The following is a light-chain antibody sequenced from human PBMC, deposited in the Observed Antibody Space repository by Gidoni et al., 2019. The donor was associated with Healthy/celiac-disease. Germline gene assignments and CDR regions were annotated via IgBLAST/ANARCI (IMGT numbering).Light chain of an antibody. J-gene: IGKJ1*01. Sequence: DIKLPQSPSTLSASVGDRVTITCRASQSISSWLAWYQQKPGKAPKLLIYDASSLESGVPSRFSGSGSGTEFTLTISSLQPDDFATYYCQQYNSYSWTFGQGTKVEIK. CDR2: DAS. CDR3: QQYNSYSWT. CDR1: QSISSW. V-gene: IGKV1-5*01.